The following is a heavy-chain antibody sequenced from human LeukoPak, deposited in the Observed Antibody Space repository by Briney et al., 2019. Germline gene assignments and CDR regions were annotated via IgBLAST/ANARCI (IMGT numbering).Heavy chain of an antibody. CDR3: ARVLGKWFGP. V-gene: IGHV3-7*01. CDR1: GFTFSTYW. Sequence: GGSLRLSCAASGFTFSTYWMTWVRQAPGKGLEWVANIKQDGNEKYYVDSVKGRFTISRDNAKNSLYLEMNSLRAEDTAVYYCARVLGKWFGPWGQGTLVTVSS. J-gene: IGHJ5*02. CDR2: IKQDGNEK.